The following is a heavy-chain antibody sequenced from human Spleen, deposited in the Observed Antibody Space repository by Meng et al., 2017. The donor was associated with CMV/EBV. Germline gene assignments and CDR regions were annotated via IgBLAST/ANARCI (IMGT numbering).Heavy chain of an antibody. CDR3: ARDQSRWFGELFQYYYGMDV. CDR2: IYYSGST. J-gene: IGHJ6*02. V-gene: IGHV4-59*11. Sequence: GSLRLSCTVSGGSISSHYWSWVRQPPGKGLEWIGYIYYSGSTYYNPSLKSRVTISVDTSKNQFSLKLSSVTAADTAFYYCARDQSRWFGELFQYYYGMDVWGQGTTVTVSS. CDR1: GGSISSHY. D-gene: IGHD3-10*01.